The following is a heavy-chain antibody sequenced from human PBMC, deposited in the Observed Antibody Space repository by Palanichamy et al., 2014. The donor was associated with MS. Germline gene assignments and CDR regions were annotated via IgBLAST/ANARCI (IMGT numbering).Heavy chain of an antibody. J-gene: IGHJ3*01. V-gene: IGHV4-59*01. CDR2: IYYSGST. D-gene: IGHD6-19*01. CDR1: GGSITTYY. CDR3: ARGGGSSGWYHAFDF. Sequence: QVQLQESGPGLVKPSETLSLTCTVSGGSITTYYWSWVRQPPGKGLEWVAYIYYSGSTNYNPSLKSRVTMSVDTSKNQFSLNLTSVTAADTAVYYCARGGGSSGWYHAFDFWGQGTMVTVSS.